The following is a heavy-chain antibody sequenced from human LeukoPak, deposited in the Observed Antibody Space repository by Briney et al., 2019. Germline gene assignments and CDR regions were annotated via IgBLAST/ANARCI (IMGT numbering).Heavy chain of an antibody. CDR2: IYSGGST. Sequence: PGGSLRLSCAASGFTVSSNYMSWVRQAPGKGLEWVSVIYSGGSTYYADSVKGRFTISRDNSKNTLYLQMNSLRAEDTAVYYCARDGSPYYYGSGRHPHDYWGQGTLVTVSS. CDR3: ARDGSPYYYGSGRHPHDY. D-gene: IGHD3-10*01. J-gene: IGHJ4*02. CDR1: GFTVSSNY. V-gene: IGHV3-53*01.